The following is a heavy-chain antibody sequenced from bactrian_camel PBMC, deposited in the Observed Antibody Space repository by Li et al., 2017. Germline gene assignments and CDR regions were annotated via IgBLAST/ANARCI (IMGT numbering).Heavy chain of an antibody. CDR1: SLTYSSNC. CDR3: AGDSVPGPCTMVAGAFRPGDFPH. Sequence: QVQLVESGGDSVQAGGSLRLSCTSDSLTYSSNCMAWFRQVPGKEREGVAAIYRHGDFTYYGDSVRGRFTIAQDNAKTTAYLQMNSLKPEDTAVYYCAGDSVPGPCTMVAGAFRPGDFPHWGQGTQVTVS. J-gene: IGHJ4*01. V-gene: IGHV3S6*01. CDR2: IYRHGDFT. D-gene: IGHD1*01.